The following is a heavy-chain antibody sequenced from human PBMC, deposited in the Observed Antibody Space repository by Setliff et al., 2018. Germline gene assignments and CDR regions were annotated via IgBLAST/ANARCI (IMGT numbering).Heavy chain of an antibody. CDR2: IIPIFGTA. Sequence: GASVKVSCKASGGTFSSYAISWVRQAPGQGLEWMGGIIPIFGTANYAQKFQGRVTITTDESTSTAYMELSSLRSEDTAVYYCATALINTHGGGYYDSSGASSFDYWGQGTLVTVSS. J-gene: IGHJ4*02. D-gene: IGHD3-22*01. V-gene: IGHV1-69*05. CDR1: GGTFSSYA. CDR3: ATALINTHGGGYYDSSGASSFDY.